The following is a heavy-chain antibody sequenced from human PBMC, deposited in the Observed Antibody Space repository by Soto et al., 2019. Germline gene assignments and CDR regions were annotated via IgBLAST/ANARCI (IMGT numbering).Heavy chain of an antibody. CDR3: VRGVQHKYPDCTNCQCSTLLYYVDY. CDR1: GYRYTGNS. Sequence: ASVKASSKAPGYRYTGNSLHWARQAPGQGLEWMGWINPNNGGTNYAQRFRGWVTMTRDTSISTAYMELSRLRSDDTVVYYCVRGVQHKYPDCTNCQCSTLLYYVDYWGQGTLVTVSS. CDR2: INPNNGGT. J-gene: IGHJ4*02. V-gene: IGHV1-2*04. D-gene: IGHD2-8*01.